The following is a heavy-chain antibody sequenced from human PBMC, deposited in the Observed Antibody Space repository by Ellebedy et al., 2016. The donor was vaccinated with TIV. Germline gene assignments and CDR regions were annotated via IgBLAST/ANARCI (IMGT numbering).Heavy chain of an antibody. CDR3: ARDPLGDFYFDY. V-gene: IGHV3-7*01. CDR2: IKEDGSEK. Sequence: GGSLRLXXTASGFTFSSYWMTWVRQAPGKGLEWVANIKEDGSEKYFVDSVRGRFTISRDNAKNSLYLQMNSLRAEDTAIYYCARDPLGDFYFDYWGQGTRVTVSS. J-gene: IGHJ4*02. CDR1: GFTFSSYW. D-gene: IGHD2-21*02.